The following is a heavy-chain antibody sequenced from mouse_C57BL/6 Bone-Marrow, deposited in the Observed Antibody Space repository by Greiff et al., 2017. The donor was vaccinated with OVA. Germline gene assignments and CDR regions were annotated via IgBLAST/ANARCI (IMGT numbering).Heavy chain of an antibody. V-gene: IGHV1-85*01. D-gene: IGHD1-1*01. J-gene: IGHJ3*01. CDR1: GYTFTSYD. CDR3: ARRDYYYGSSFAY. Sequence: QVQLKESGPELVKPGASVKLSCKASGYTFTSYDINWVKQRPGPGLAWIGWIYPRDGSTKYKEKFKGKATLTVDTSSSTAYMELHSLTSADSAVYFCARRDYYYGSSFAYWGQGTLVTVSA. CDR2: IYPRDGST.